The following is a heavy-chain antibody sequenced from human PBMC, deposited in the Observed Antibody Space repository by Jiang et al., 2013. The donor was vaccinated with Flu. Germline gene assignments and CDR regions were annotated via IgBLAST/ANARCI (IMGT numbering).Heavy chain of an antibody. V-gene: IGHV3-30*18. CDR2: ISYDGSNK. J-gene: IGHJ4*02. CDR1: GFTFSSYG. Sequence: QLLESGGGVVQPGRSLRLSCAASGFTFSSYGMHWVRQAPGKGLEWVAVISYDGSNKYYADSVKGRFTISRDNSKNTLYLQMNSLRAEDTAVYYCAKEVAGVTDVDYWGQGTLVTVSS. D-gene: IGHD4-23*01. CDR3: AKEVAGVTDVDY.